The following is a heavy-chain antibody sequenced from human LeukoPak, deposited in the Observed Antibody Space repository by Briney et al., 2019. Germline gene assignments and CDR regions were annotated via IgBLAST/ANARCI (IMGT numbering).Heavy chain of an antibody. CDR1: GGSFSGYY. J-gene: IGHJ4*02. CDR2: INHSGST. CDR3: ARGRGKVPRNYYDSSGYPYYFDY. V-gene: IGHV4-34*01. Sequence: SETLSLTCAVYGGSFSGYYWSWIRPPPGKGLEWIGEINHSGSTNYNPSLKSRVTISVDTSKNQFSLKLSSVTAADTAVYYCARGRGKVPRNYYDSSGYPYYFDYWGQGTLVTVSS. D-gene: IGHD3-22*01.